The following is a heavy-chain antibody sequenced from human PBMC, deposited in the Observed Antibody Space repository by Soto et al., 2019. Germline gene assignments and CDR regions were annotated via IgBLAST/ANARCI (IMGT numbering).Heavy chain of an antibody. V-gene: IGHV4-34*01. D-gene: IGHD3-10*01. CDR1: GRSFSGYY. J-gene: IGHJ1*01. CDR3: ARDKFPAMVRGVNVGFQH. Sequence: QVQLQQWGAGLLKPSETLSLTCAVYGRSFSGYYWSWIRQPPGKGLEWIGEINHSGSTNYNPSLKSRVTISVDTSKNQFSLKLSSVTAADTAVYYCARDKFPAMVRGVNVGFQHWGQGTLVTVSS. CDR2: INHSGST.